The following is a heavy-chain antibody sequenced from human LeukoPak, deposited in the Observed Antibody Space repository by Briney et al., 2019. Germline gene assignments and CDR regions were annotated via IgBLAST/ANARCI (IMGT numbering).Heavy chain of an antibody. V-gene: IGHV1-2*02. CDR1: GYIFTGYY. CDR3: ARGGGRYSVDY. Sequence: ASVKVSHMSSGYIFTGYYMHWVRQAPGQGLEWMGWINPNSGGTNSAQKFQGRVTMTRDTSISTAYMELSGLSFDDTAVYYCARGGGRYSVDYWGQGTLVTVSS. D-gene: IGHD1-26*01. J-gene: IGHJ4*02. CDR2: INPNSGGT.